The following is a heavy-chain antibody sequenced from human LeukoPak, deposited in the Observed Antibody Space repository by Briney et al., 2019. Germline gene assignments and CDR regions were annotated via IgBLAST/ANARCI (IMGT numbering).Heavy chain of an antibody. J-gene: IGHJ6*02. V-gene: IGHV4-59*01. CDR3: ARGRVGSGIAAAGAVYYYYYGMDV. CDR1: GGSLSGYY. CDR2: VYCSGST. D-gene: IGHD6-13*01. Sequence: PSETLSLTCTVSGGSLSGYYWSWIRQPPGKGLEWIGYVYCSGSTTYNPSLKSRVTISVDTSKNQFSLRLGSVTAADTAVYYCARGRVGSGIAAAGAVYYYYYGMDVWGQGTTVTVSS.